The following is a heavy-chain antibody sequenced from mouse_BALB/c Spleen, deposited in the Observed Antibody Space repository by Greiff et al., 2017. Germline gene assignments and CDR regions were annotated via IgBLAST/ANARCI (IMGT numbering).Heavy chain of an antibody. CDR2: ISSGGSYT. V-gene: IGHV5-9-4*01. CDR1: GFSFSSYA. Sequence: VMLVESGGGLVKPSGSLKLSCAASGFSFSSYALSWVRQSPEKRLEWVAEISSGGSYTYYPDTVTGRFTISRDNAKNTLYLEMSSLRSEDTAMYYCARLITTGYFDDWGAGTTVTVAS. CDR3: ARLITTGYFDD. D-gene: IGHD1-2*01. J-gene: IGHJ1*01.